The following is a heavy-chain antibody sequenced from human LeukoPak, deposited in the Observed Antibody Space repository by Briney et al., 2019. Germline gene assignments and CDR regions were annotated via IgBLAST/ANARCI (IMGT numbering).Heavy chain of an antibody. D-gene: IGHD6-19*01. CDR1: GFTFTTYS. CDR2: ISGGGITT. V-gene: IGHV3-23*01. J-gene: IGHJ4*02. Sequence: GGSLRLSCAASGFTFTTYSMSWVRQAPGKGLEWVSTISGGGITTYYADSAKGRFTISRDNSKNTMFLQMNSLRADDTAVYYCPRQSYASGWNPFDYWGQGILVTVSS. CDR3: PRQSYASGWNPFDY.